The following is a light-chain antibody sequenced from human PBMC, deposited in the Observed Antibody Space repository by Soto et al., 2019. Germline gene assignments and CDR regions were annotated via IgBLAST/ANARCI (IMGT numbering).Light chain of an antibody. CDR3: QQLNSLWT. CDR1: QGISSY. Sequence: DIQLTQSPSSLSASVGDRVTITCRTSQGISSYLAWYQQKPGKAPKLLIYAAYTLQSGVPSRFSGSGSGTEFTLTISSLQPEDFATYYCQQLNSLWTFGQGTKV. J-gene: IGKJ1*01. V-gene: IGKV1-9*01. CDR2: AAY.